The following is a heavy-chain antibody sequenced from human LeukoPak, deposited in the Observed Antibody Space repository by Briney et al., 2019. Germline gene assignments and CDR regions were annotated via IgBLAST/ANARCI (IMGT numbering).Heavy chain of an antibody. J-gene: IGHJ6*03. CDR3: ARGVTGTTLGYYYYYMDV. D-gene: IGHD1-20*01. V-gene: IGHV4-34*01. Sequence: SETLSLTCAVYGGSFSGYYWSWIRQPPGKGLEWIGEINHSGSTNYNPSLKSRVTISVDTSKNQFSLKLSSVTAADTAVYYCARGVTGTTLGYYYYYMDVWGKGTTVTVSS. CDR1: GGSFSGYY. CDR2: INHSGST.